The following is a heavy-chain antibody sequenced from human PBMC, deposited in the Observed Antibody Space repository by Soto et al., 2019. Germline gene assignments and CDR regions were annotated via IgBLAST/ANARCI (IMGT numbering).Heavy chain of an antibody. J-gene: IGHJ6*02. CDR3: ARDCRGNCITIFGVVTAADGMDV. V-gene: IGHV1-69*13. CDR2: IIPIFGTA. Sequence: ASVKVSCKASGGTFSRYSISWVRQAPGQGLEWMGGIIPIFGTANYAQKFQDRVTITADESTSTAYMELSSLRSEDTAVYYCARDCRGNCITIFGVVTAADGMDVWGQGTTVTVSS. D-gene: IGHD3-3*01. CDR1: GGTFSRYS.